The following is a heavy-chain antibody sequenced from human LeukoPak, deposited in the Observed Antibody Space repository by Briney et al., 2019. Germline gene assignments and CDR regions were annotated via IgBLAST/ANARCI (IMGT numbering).Heavy chain of an antibody. J-gene: IGHJ5*02. CDR3: AKDLYDSSGYYGGNWFDP. Sequence: GGSLRLSCAASGFTFSNYVMSCVRQAPGKGLEWVSGISGSGSTTYYADSVKGRFTISRDNSKNTLYLQMNSLRAEDTAVYYCAKDLYDSSGYYGGNWFDPWGQGTLVTVSS. V-gene: IGHV3-23*01. CDR1: GFTFSNYV. CDR2: ISGSGSTT. D-gene: IGHD3-22*01.